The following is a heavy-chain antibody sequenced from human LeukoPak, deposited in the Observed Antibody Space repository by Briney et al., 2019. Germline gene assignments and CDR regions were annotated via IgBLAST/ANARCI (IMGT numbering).Heavy chain of an antibody. Sequence: RSSETLSLTCTVSGGSISSGTHYWTWIRQPVGKGLEWLGRIFTSGSPTYNSSLKSRLTIPIDKSKNQFSLKLSSVTAADTAVYYCARRWNYKDAFDIWGQGTMVTVSS. V-gene: IGHV4-61*02. CDR1: GGSISSGTHY. J-gene: IGHJ3*02. D-gene: IGHD1-7*01. CDR2: IFTSGSP. CDR3: ARRWNYKDAFDI.